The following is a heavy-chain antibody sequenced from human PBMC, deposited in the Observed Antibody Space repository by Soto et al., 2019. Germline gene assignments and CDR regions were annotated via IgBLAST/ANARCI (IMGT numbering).Heavy chain of an antibody. CDR2: ISGSGGST. CDR1: GFTFSSYA. D-gene: IGHD3-16*01. V-gene: IGHV3-23*01. CDR3: ARDLGDYVFAFDI. J-gene: IGHJ3*02. Sequence: GGSLRLSCAASGFTFSSYAMNWVRQAPGKGLEWVSVISGSGGSTYYADSVKGRFTISRDNSKNTLYLQMNSLRAEDTAVYYCARDLGDYVFAFDIWGLGTMVTVSS.